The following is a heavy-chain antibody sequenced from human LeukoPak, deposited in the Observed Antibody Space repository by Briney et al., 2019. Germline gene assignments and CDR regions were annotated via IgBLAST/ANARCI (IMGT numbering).Heavy chain of an antibody. CDR2: IWYDGSKQ. J-gene: IGHJ4*02. CDR3: AIYGVDSVFDC. D-gene: IGHD5/OR15-5a*01. CDR1: GFTFSSYG. Sequence: PGGSLRLSCAASGFTFSSYGMHWVRQAPGKGLEWVAVIWYDGSKQYYADSVRGRFTISRDNSKNTVHLQLNSLRAKDTAVYYCAIYGVDSVFDCWGQGSLVTVSS. V-gene: IGHV3-33*01.